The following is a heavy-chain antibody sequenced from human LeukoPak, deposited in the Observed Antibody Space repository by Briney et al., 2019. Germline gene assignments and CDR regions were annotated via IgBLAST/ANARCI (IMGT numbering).Heavy chain of an antibody. J-gene: IGHJ4*02. Sequence: SETLSLTCAVYGGSFSGYYWSWIRQPPGKGLEWIGEINHSGSTNYNPSLKSRVTISVDTSKDQFSLKLSSVTAADTAVYYCARGSGTALDYWRQATLVTVSS. CDR1: GGSFSGYY. CDR3: ARGSGTALDY. V-gene: IGHV4-34*01. D-gene: IGHD3-10*01. CDR2: INHSGST.